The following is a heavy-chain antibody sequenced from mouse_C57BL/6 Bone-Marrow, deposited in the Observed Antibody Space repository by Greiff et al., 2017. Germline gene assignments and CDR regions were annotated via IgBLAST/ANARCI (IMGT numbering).Heavy chain of an antibody. Sequence: DVQLQESGPELVKPGASVKMSCKASGYTFTDYNMHWVKQSHGKSLEWIGYINPNNGGTSYNQKFKGKATLTVNKSSSTAYMELRSLTSEDSAVYYCARPYGSSSFAYWGQGTLVTVSA. CDR1: GYTFTDYN. D-gene: IGHD1-1*01. CDR3: ARPYGSSSFAY. CDR2: INPNNGGT. J-gene: IGHJ3*01. V-gene: IGHV1-22*01.